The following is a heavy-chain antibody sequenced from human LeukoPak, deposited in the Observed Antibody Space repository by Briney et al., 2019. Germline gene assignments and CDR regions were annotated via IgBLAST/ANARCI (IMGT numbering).Heavy chain of an antibody. Sequence: PGGSLRLSCVASGFTFSTYSMNWVRQAPGKGLEWVSSISSGSSFIYYAGSVKGRFTISRDNAKNSLFLQMNSLRAEDTAVYYCARESSGYFYWGQGTLVTVSS. CDR1: GFTFSTYS. V-gene: IGHV3-21*01. CDR2: ISSGSSFI. J-gene: IGHJ4*02. CDR3: ARESSGYFY. D-gene: IGHD3-22*01.